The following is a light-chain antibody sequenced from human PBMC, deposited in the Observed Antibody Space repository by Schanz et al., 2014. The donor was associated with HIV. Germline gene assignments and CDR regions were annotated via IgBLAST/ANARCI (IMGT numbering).Light chain of an antibody. CDR3: QSFASSLNGVV. CDR1: SSNLGTNFQ. CDR2: NNN. Sequence: QSVLTQPPSVSGAPGQRVTISCTGGSSNLGTNFQVHWYQQLPGTAPKLLIYNNNIRPSGVPDRFSGSKSGSSASLDISGLQAEDEADFFCQSFASSLNGVVFGGGTKLTVL. V-gene: IGLV1-40*01. J-gene: IGLJ3*02.